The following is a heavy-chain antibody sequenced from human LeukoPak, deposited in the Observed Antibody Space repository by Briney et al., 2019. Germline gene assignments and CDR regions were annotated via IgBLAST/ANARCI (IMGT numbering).Heavy chain of an antibody. J-gene: IGHJ4*02. D-gene: IGHD2-8*01. CDR2: INNSRST. V-gene: IGHV4-34*01. CDR1: GWTFSGYY. Sequence: SETLSLTCAVYGWTFSGYYWSWIRPPQGLGLEGIREINNSRSTNYNPSLKSRVTITVDTSKNQFSLKLSSVTAADTAVYYCARNAIVLMVYAIVGYFDYWGQGTLVTVSS. CDR3: ARNAIVLMVYAIVGYFDY.